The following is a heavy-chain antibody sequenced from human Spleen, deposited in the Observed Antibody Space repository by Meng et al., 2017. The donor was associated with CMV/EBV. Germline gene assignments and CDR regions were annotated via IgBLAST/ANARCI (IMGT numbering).Heavy chain of an antibody. Sequence: SETLSLTCTVSGGSISSYYWSWIRQPPGKGLEWIGYIYYSGSTNYNPSLKSRVTISVDTSKNQFSLKLSSVTAADTAVYYCARDRTGDCSSTSCYNFYYYYGMDVWGQGTTVTVSS. CDR2: IYYSGST. V-gene: IGHV4-59*01. D-gene: IGHD2-2*02. CDR3: ARDRTGDCSSTSCYNFYYYYGMDV. J-gene: IGHJ6*02. CDR1: GGSISSYY.